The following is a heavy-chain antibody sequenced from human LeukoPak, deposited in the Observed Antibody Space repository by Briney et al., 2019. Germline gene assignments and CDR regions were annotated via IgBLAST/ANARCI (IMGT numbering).Heavy chain of an antibody. Sequence: ASVKVSFKASGYTFTSYGISWVRQAPGQGLEWMGWISAYNGNTNYAQKLQGRVIMTTDTSTSTAYMELRSLRSDDTAVYYCARVREMATIVWFDPWGQGTLVTVSS. CDR3: ARVREMATIVWFDP. D-gene: IGHD5-24*01. CDR2: ISAYNGNT. CDR1: GYTFTSYG. J-gene: IGHJ5*02. V-gene: IGHV1-18*01.